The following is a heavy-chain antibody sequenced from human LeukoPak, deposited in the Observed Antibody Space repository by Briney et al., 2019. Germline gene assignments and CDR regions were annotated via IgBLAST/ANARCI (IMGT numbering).Heavy chain of an antibody. Sequence: TGGSLRLSCAASGFTFSSYAMSWVRQAPGKGLEWVSAISGSGGSTYYADSVKGRFTISGDNSKNTLYLQMNSLRAEDTAVYYCAKDPRIAVAGTVGYFDYWGQGTLVTVSS. CDR1: GFTFSSYA. CDR3: AKDPRIAVAGTVGYFDY. V-gene: IGHV3-23*01. CDR2: ISGSGGST. D-gene: IGHD6-19*01. J-gene: IGHJ4*02.